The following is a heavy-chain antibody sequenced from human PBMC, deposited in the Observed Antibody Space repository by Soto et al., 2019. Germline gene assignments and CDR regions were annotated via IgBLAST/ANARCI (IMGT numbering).Heavy chain of an antibody. CDR1: GGSISSYY. Sequence: PSETLSLTCTVSGGSISSYYWSWIRQPPGKGLEWIGYIYYSGSTNYNPSLKSRVTISVDTSKNQFSLKLSSVTAADTAVYYCGRGQGYIWGSYRYTYYFDYRGQGTLVTVSS. J-gene: IGHJ4*02. V-gene: IGHV4-59*01. CDR2: IYYSGST. D-gene: IGHD3-16*02. CDR3: GRGQGYIWGSYRYTYYFDY.